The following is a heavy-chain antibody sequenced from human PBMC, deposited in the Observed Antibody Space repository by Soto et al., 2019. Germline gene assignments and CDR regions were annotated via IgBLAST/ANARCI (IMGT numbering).Heavy chain of an antibody. CDR1: GGSISSSSYY. D-gene: IGHD4-17*01. J-gene: IGHJ6*02. CDR3: ARDGDYGMDV. CDR2: IYYSGST. V-gene: IGHV4-39*02. Sequence: SETLSLTCTVSGGSISSSSYYWGWIRQPPGKGLEWIGSIYYSGSTYYNPSLKSRVTISVDTSKNQFSLKLSSVTAADTAVYYCARDGDYGMDVWGQGTTVT.